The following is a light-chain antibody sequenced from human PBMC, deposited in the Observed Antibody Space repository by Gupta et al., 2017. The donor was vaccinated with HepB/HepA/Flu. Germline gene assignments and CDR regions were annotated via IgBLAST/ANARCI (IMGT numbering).Light chain of an antibody. V-gene: IGKV3-20*01. CDR2: GAS. J-gene: IGKJ3*01. Sequence: EIVLTQSPGTLSLSPGERATLSCRASQSVASNYLAWYQRKPGQPLRLLIHGASSRATGIPDRFSGSGSGTDFTLTISRLEPEDFAVYYCQQYGSSPFTFGPGTKVDI. CDR3: QQYGSSPFT. CDR1: QSVASNY.